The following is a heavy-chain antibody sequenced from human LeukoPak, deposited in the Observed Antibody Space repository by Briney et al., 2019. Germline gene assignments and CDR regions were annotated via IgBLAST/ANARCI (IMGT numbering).Heavy chain of an antibody. J-gene: IGHJ4*02. CDR2: ISSNGGST. CDR1: GFTFSSYA. Sequence: GGSLRLSCAASGFTFSSYAIHWVRQAPGKGLEYVSAISSNGGSTYYANSVKGRFTISRDNSKNTAYLQMGSLRVEDMAVYYCARGDVLMVYAISLHLDYWGQGTLVTVSS. D-gene: IGHD2-8*01. V-gene: IGHV3-64*01. CDR3: ARGDVLMVYAISLHLDY.